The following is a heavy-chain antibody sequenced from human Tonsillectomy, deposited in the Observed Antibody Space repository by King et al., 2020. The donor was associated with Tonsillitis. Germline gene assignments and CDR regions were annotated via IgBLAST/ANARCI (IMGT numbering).Heavy chain of an antibody. CDR1: GYTFTSYY. Sequence: QLVQSGAEVKKPGASVKVSCKASGYTFTSYYMHWVRQAPGQGLEWMGIINPSGGSTSYAHQFQGRVHMNTDTSTSTVYMELSSLRSEDTAWYYCARDWIRYSNNWLTDNYYYYGMDVWGQGTTVTVSS. CDR3: ARDWIRYSNNWLTDNYYYYGMDV. CDR2: INPSGGST. D-gene: IGHD6-13*01. V-gene: IGHV1-46*03. J-gene: IGHJ6*02.